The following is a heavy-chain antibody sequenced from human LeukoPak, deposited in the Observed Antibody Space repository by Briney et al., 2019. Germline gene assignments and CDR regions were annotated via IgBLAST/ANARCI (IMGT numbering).Heavy chain of an antibody. Sequence: SQTLSLTCTVSGGSISSGSYYWSWIRQPAGKGLEWIARIYTSGSTNYNPSLKSRVTISVDTSKNQFSLKLSSVTAADTAVYYCARGDSFGVVPYFDYWGQGTLVTVSS. J-gene: IGHJ4*02. D-gene: IGHD3-3*01. CDR2: IYTSGST. CDR1: GGSISSGSYY. V-gene: IGHV4-61*02. CDR3: ARGDSFGVVPYFDY.